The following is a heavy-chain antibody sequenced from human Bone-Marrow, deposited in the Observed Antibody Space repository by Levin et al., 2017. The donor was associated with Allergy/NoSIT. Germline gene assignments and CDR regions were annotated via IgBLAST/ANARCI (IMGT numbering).Heavy chain of an antibody. CDR2: TNRDVIEG. CDR1: VFTFITYL. Sequence: PGGSLRLSCAASVFTFITYLIAWFLHAPGKGLEWLSNTNRDVIEGYYMASVKGRFTISRDNAKKSLYLQMNSLSAEDTAVYYCARNGLWTFEYWGQGTLVTVSS. CDR3: ARNGLWTFEY. V-gene: IGHV3-7*01. D-gene: IGHD3/OR15-3a*01. J-gene: IGHJ4*02.